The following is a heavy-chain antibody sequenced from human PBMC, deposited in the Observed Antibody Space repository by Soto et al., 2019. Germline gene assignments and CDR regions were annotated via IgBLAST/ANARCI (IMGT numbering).Heavy chain of an antibody. D-gene: IGHD7-27*01. CDR1: GGSISSGGYS. CDR2: IYHSGST. CDR3: AKNWNWGSLVH. V-gene: IGHV4-30-2*01. Sequence: TSETLSLTCAVSGGSISSGGYSWSWIRQPPGKGLEWIGYIYHSGSTYYNPSLKSRVTISVDTPKNQFSLKLSSVTAADTAVYYCAKNWNWGSLVHWGQGTLVTVSS. J-gene: IGHJ4*02.